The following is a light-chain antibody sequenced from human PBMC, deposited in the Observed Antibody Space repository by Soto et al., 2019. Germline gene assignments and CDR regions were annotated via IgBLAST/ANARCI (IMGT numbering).Light chain of an antibody. CDR1: QTINNN. Sequence: VMAQAPATLSVSPGDRATLSCRASQTINNNVAWYQLKDGQVPRLLIYGASTRATDIPARFSGSGSGTEFTLTISSLQSDDFATYYCQQYNSYSQTFGQGTKVDIK. J-gene: IGKJ1*01. CDR3: QQYNSYSQT. V-gene: IGKV3-15*01. CDR2: GAS.